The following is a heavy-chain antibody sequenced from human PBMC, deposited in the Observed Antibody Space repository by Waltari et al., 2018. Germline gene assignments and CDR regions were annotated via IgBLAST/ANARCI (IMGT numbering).Heavy chain of an antibody. D-gene: IGHD3-16*02. CDR1: GFTFSSYV. J-gene: IGHJ3*02. Sequence: EVQLLESGGGLVQPGGSLRLSCAASGFTFSSYVMNWVRQAPGKGVNGVQGFSGSGNITYYADSVKGRFTSSRDNSKNTLYLQMNSLRAEDTAVYYCAAMLSGDAFDIWGQGTMVTVSS. CDR3: AAMLSGDAFDI. V-gene: IGHV3-23*01. CDR2: FSGSGNIT.